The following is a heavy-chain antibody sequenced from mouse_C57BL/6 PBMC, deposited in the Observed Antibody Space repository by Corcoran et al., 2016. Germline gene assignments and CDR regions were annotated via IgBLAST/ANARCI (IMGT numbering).Heavy chain of an antibody. D-gene: IGHD1-1*01. CDR2: INTYSGVP. Sequence: QIQLVQSGPELKKPGETVKISCKASGYTFTTYGMSWVKQAPGKGLKWMGWINTYSGVPTYADDFKGRFAFSLETSASTAYLQINNLKNEDTATYFCARELTYWYFDVWGTGTTVTVSS. CDR1: GYTFTTYG. V-gene: IGHV9-3*01. CDR3: ARELTYWYFDV. J-gene: IGHJ1*03.